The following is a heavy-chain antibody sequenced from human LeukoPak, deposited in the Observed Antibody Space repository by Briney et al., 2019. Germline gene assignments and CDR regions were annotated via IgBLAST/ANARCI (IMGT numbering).Heavy chain of an antibody. Sequence: GGSLRLSCTASGFSFSTYSMNWVRQAPGKGLEWVSCIVGSNSNIYYADSVKGRFTISRDNAKNSLYLQMDSRRAEDTAVYYCATDSPETAAFDYWGQGTLVTVSS. CDR1: GFSFSTYS. D-gene: IGHD1-1*01. CDR3: ATDSPETAAFDY. J-gene: IGHJ4*02. V-gene: IGHV3-21*01. CDR2: IVGSNSNI.